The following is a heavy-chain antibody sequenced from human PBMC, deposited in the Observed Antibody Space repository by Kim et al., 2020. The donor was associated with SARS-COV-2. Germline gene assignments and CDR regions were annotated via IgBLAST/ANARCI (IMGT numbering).Heavy chain of an antibody. J-gene: IGHJ4*02. V-gene: IGHV3-33*06. CDR1: AFTFSSYA. CDR2: IWYDGSNK. Sequence: GGSLRLSCAASAFTFSSYAMHWVRQAPGKGLEWVAVIWYDGSNKYYADSVKGRFTISRDNSKNTLYLQMNSLRAEDTAVYYCAKVTSRSSWSQFDYWGQGTLVTVSS. D-gene: IGHD6-13*01. CDR3: AKVTSRSSWSQFDY.